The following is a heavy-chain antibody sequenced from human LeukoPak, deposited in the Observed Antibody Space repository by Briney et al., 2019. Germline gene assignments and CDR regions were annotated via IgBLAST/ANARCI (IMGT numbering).Heavy chain of an antibody. V-gene: IGHV3-23*01. D-gene: IGHD2-21*01. CDR3: ARDRDSTNWFDP. CDR1: GFTFSNYA. Sequence: GGSLRLSCAASGFTFSNYAMSWVRQAPGKGLEWVSGVSGSGDSTNYADSVKGRFTISRDNTKNMLYLQMSSLRAEDTAVYYCARDRDSTNWFDPWGQGTLVTVSS. CDR2: VSGSGDST. J-gene: IGHJ5*02.